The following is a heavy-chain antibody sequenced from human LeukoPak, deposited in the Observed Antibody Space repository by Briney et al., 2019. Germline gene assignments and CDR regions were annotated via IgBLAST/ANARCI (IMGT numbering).Heavy chain of an antibody. V-gene: IGHV3-30*18. D-gene: IGHD1-20*01. Sequence: GGSLRLSCAASGFSFSTYGMHWVRQAPGKGLEWVAVISYDGTNEYYADSVKGRFTISRDNSKNTLYLQMNSLRGEDTAVYYCAKKGSGLTGTTVGLDYWGQGTLVTVSS. CDR2: ISYDGTNE. CDR3: AKKGSGLTGTTVGLDY. J-gene: IGHJ4*02. CDR1: GFSFSTYG.